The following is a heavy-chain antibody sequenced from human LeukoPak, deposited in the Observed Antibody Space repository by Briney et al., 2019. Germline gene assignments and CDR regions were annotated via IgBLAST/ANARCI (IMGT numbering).Heavy chain of an antibody. CDR1: GGSFSGYC. CDR3: ARAGAYYGSGIPLDI. D-gene: IGHD3-10*01. Sequence: SETLSLTCAVYGGSFSGYCWSWIRQPPGKGLEWIGEINHSGSTNYNPSLKSRVTISVDTSKNQFSLKLSSVTAADTAVYYCARAGAYYGSGIPLDIWGQGTMVTVSS. J-gene: IGHJ3*02. V-gene: IGHV4-34*01. CDR2: INHSGST.